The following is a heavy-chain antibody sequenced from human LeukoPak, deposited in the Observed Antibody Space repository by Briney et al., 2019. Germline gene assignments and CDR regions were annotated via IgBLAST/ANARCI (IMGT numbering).Heavy chain of an antibody. D-gene: IGHD3-22*01. CDR2: TIPILGIA. V-gene: IGHV1-69*04. J-gene: IGHJ4*02. CDR1: GGTFSSDA. CDR3: ARGTMIAH. Sequence: ASVKVSCKASGGTFSSDAISWLRQAPGQGLEWMGRTIPILGIANYAQKFQGRVTITADKSTSTAYMELSSLRSEDTAVYYCARGTMIAHWGQGTLVTVSS.